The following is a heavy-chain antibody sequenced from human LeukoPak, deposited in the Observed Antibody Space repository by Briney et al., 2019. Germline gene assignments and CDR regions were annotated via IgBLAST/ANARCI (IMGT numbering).Heavy chain of an antibody. Sequence: PGGSLRLSCAASGFTFSSYGMHWVRQAPGEGLEWVALISYDGSNEYYADSVRGRFTISRDNSKFTLYMQMNSLRAEDTAVYYCARVRAGYCTSTSCYTGMDVWGQGTTVTVSS. V-gene: IGHV3-30*03. J-gene: IGHJ6*02. D-gene: IGHD2-2*01. CDR3: ARVRAGYCTSTSCYTGMDV. CDR1: GFTFSSYG. CDR2: ISYDGSNE.